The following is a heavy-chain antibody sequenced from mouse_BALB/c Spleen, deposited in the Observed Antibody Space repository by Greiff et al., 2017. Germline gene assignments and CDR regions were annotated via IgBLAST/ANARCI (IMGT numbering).Heavy chain of an antibody. CDR2: INPSNGGT. D-gene: IGHD1-1*01. J-gene: IGHJ3*01. CDR3: TRSSTTVAPFAY. CDR1: GYTFTSYY. Sequence: QVQLQQSGAELVKPGASVKLSCKASGYTFTSYYMYWVKQRPGQGPEWIGEINPSNGGTNFNEKFKSKATLTVDKSSSTAYMQLSSLTSEDSAVYYCTRSSTTVAPFAYWGQGTLVTVSA. V-gene: IGHV1S81*02.